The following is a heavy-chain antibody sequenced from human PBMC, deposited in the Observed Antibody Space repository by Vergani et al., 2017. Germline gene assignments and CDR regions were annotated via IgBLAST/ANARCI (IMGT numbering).Heavy chain of an antibody. J-gene: IGHJ1*01. CDR2: ISSSSSYI. CDR1: GFTFSSYS. Sequence: EVQLVESGGGLVKPGGSLRLSCAASGFTFSSYSMNWVRQAPGKGLEWVSSISSSSSYIYYADSVKGRFTISRDNSKNTLYLQMNSLRAEDTAVYYCAKDGYCGGDCYSGAEYFQHWGQGTLVTVSS. D-gene: IGHD2-21*02. V-gene: IGHV3-21*04. CDR3: AKDGYCGGDCYSGAEYFQH.